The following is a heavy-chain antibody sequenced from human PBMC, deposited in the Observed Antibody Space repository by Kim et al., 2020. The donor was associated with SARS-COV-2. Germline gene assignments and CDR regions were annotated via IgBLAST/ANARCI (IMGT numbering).Heavy chain of an antibody. D-gene: IGHD5-18*01. Sequence: SETLSLTCTVSGRSTSSYYWSWIQQPLGKGLEWIGYIYHSGSTNYNPSLKSRVTISVDTSKNPLSLKLSSLTAAATAVYYCAGESYGWPFDYWGQGTLVT. CDR3: AGESYGWPFDY. CDR1: GRSTSSYY. V-gene: IGHV4-59*01. J-gene: IGHJ4*02. CDR2: IYHSGST.